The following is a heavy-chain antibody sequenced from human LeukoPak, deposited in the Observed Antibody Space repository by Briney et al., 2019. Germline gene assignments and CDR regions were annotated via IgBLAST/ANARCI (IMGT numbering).Heavy chain of an antibody. V-gene: IGHV1-2*02. CDR3: ARLELRYCSRTSCYEAFDI. CDR1: GYTFTGYY. J-gene: IGHJ3*02. Sequence: ASVKVSCKASGYTFTGYYMHWVRQAPGQGLEWMGWINPNSGGTNYAHKFQGRVTMTRDTSISTAYMELSRLRSDDTAVYYCARLELRYCSRTSCYEAFDIWGQGTMVTVSS. D-gene: IGHD2-2*01. CDR2: INPNSGGT.